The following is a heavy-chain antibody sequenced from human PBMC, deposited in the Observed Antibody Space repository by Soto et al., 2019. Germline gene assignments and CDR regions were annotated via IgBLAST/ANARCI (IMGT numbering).Heavy chain of an antibody. Sequence: PSETLSLTCTVSGGSISSYYWSWIRQPPGKGLEWIGYIYYSGSTNYNPSLKSRVTISVDTSKNQFSLKLSSVTAADTAMYYCARGGSSGPFDYWGQGTLVTVSS. D-gene: IGHD6-6*01. CDR1: GGSISSYY. CDR3: ARGGSSGPFDY. V-gene: IGHV4-59*01. J-gene: IGHJ4*02. CDR2: IYYSGST.